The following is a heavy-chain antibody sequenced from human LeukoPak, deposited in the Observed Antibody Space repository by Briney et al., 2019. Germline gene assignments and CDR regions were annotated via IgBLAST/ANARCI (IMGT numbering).Heavy chain of an antibody. V-gene: IGHV3-9*03. J-gene: IGHJ4*02. CDR2: ISWNSGSI. Sequence: GGSLRPSCAASGFTFSSYSMNWVRQAPGKGLEWVSGISWNSGSIGYADSVKGRFTISRDNAKNSLYLQMNSLRAEDMALYYCAKGDYYDSSGYSLDYWGQGTLVTVSS. CDR3: AKGDYYDSSGYSLDY. CDR1: GFTFSSYS. D-gene: IGHD3-22*01.